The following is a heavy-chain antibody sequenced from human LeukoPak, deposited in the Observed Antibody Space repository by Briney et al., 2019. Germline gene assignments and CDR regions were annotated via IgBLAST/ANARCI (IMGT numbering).Heavy chain of an antibody. CDR2: IFYSGST. Sequence: SETLSLTCTVSGGSISSGDYYWSWIRQPPGKGLEWIGYIFYSGSTYYNPSLKSRVTISVATSRNHFSLKLTSVTAADTAVYYCARGIYYGSGRFYFGDWGQGTLVTVSS. CDR3: ARGIYYGSGRFYFGD. D-gene: IGHD3-10*01. CDR1: GGSISSGDYY. V-gene: IGHV4-30-4*01. J-gene: IGHJ4*02.